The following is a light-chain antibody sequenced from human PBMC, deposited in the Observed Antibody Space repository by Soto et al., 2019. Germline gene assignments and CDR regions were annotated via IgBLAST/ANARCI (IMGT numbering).Light chain of an antibody. CDR2: GAS. CDR1: QSVSSNY. V-gene: IGKV3-20*01. Sequence: EIVLTQSPGTLSLSPGERATLSCRASQSVSSNYLAWYQQKPGQAPRPLIYGASSRATGIPDRFSGSGAGIDFTLTISRLEPEDFAVYYCQQYGSSPWTFGQGTKVEIK. CDR3: QQYGSSPWT. J-gene: IGKJ1*01.